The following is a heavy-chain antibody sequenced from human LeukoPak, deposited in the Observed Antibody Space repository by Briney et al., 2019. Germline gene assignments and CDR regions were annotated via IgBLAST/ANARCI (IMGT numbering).Heavy chain of an antibody. CDR2: ISSRGSTI. CDR3: AREPYYAMDV. J-gene: IGHJ6*02. V-gene: IGHV3-48*03. CDR1: GFTFISFE. Sequence: GGSLRLACAASGFTFISFEMNWVRQAPGKGLEWLSYISSRGSTIYYGDSVKGRFTISRDNAKNSLYLQMNSLRAEDTAVYYCAREPYYAMDVWGRGTTVTVAS.